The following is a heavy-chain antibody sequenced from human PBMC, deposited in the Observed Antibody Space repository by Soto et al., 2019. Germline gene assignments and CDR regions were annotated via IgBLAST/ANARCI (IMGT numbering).Heavy chain of an antibody. V-gene: IGHV2-70*11. J-gene: IGHJ6*02. CDR2: IDRDDDK. CDR1: GFSLSTSGMC. Sequence: SGPTLVNPTQTLTLTCTFSGFSLSTSGMCVSWIRQPPGKALEWLARIDRDDDKYYSTSLKTRLTISKDTSKNQVVLTMTNMDPVDTATYYCARIPYIVATGYYYYYGMDVWGQGTTVTVSS. D-gene: IGHD5-12*01. CDR3: ARIPYIVATGYYYYYGMDV.